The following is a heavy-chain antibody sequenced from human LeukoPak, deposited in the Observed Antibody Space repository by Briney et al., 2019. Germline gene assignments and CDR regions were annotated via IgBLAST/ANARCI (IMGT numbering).Heavy chain of an antibody. V-gene: IGHV3-7*03. J-gene: IGHJ4*02. CDR3: AREEVYDYVWGSYRLNRYFDY. D-gene: IGHD3-16*02. CDR2: IKRDGSQK. CDR1: GFSFSSNW. Sequence: GGSLRLSCAAPGFSFSSNWMGWVRQAPGKGLEWVAHIKRDGSQKYYLDSVKGRFTISRDNAKNSLYLQMNSLRAEDTAVYYCAREEVYDYVWGSYRLNRYFDYWGQGTLVTVSS.